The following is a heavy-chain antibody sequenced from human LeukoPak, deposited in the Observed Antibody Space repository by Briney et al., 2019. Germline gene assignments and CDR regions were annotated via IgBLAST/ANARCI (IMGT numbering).Heavy chain of an antibody. Sequence: GGSLRLSCAASGFTFSSYGMHWVRQAPGKGLGWVAFIRYDGSNKYYADSVKGRFTISRDNSKNTLYLQMNSLRAEDTAVYYCAKGAKRLYYYDSSGYLYWGQGTLVTVSS. CDR2: IRYDGSNK. D-gene: IGHD3-22*01. J-gene: IGHJ4*02. CDR1: GFTFSSYG. V-gene: IGHV3-30*02. CDR3: AKGAKRLYYYDSSGYLY.